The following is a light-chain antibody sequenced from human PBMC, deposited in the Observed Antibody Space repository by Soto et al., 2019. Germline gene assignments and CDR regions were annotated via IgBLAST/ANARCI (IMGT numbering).Light chain of an antibody. CDR3: SLYYSSAHLV. CDR1: AGAVSTTNW. CDR2: STD. J-gene: IGLJ2*01. Sequence: TVVTQEPSLVVSPGGTVTLTCASSAGAVSTTNWPNWFQQKPGQAPRALIYSTDNKHAWTPARFSGSLLGGKAVLALSGAQPEDEAEYYCSLYYSSAHLVIGGGTKLTVL. V-gene: IGLV7-43*01.